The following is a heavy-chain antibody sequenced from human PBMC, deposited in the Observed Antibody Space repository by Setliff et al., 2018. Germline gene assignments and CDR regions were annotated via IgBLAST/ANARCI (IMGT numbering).Heavy chain of an antibody. Sequence: VKVSCKTSGYTFDDYGIAWVRQAPGQGLEWMGWISPHTGNTYYTPKLHGRVTLTTDTSARTAYMELRSLSSDDTAVYYCSRLVRFCTRTACQRLSGGEFWGQGTLVTVSS. J-gene: IGHJ4*02. CDR3: SRLVRFCTRTACQRLSGGEF. V-gene: IGHV1-18*01. CDR2: ISPHTGNT. D-gene: IGHD2-8*01. CDR1: GYTFDDYG.